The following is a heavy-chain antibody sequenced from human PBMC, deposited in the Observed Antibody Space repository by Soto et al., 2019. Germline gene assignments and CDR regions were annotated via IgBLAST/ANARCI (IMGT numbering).Heavy chain of an antibody. D-gene: IGHD3-3*01. CDR3: ASNYDFWSGYYTGWGNRAFDI. CDR1: GGSISSGDYY. V-gene: IGHV4-30-4*01. J-gene: IGHJ3*02. Sequence: PSETLSLTCTVSGGSISSGDYYWSWIRQPPGKGLEWIGYIYYSGSTYYNPSLKSRVTISVDTSKNQFSLKLSSVTAADTAVYYCASNYDFWSGYYTGWGNRAFDIWGQGTMVTVSS. CDR2: IYYSGST.